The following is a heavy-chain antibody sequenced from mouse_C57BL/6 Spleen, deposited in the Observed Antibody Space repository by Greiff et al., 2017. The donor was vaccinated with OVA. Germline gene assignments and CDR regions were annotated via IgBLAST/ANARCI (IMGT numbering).Heavy chain of an antibody. CDR2: IWSGGST. Sequence: QVQLKESGPGLVQPSQSLSITCTVSGFSLTSYGVHWVRQSPGKGLEWLGVIWSGGSTDYNAAFISRLSISKANSKSQVFFKMNSLQADYTAIYYCARGDYGEGFAYWGQGTLVTVSA. D-gene: IGHD2-4*01. J-gene: IGHJ3*01. CDR1: GFSLTSYG. V-gene: IGHV2-2*01. CDR3: ARGDYGEGFAY.